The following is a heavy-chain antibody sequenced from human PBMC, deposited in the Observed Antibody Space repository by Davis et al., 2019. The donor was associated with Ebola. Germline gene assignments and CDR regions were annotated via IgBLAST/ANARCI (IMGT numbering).Heavy chain of an antibody. CDR1: GFTFSSYW. J-gene: IGHJ4*02. CDR2: IKQDGSQK. Sequence: GESLKISCATSGFTFSSYWMSFVRQAPGKGLEWVANIKQDGSQKYYADSVKGRFTISRDNAENSVFLQMNSLRVEDTARYYCAKASWGPAARPLLDSWGQGTLVTVSS. D-gene: IGHD2-2*02. CDR3: AKASWGPAARPLLDS. V-gene: IGHV3-7*03.